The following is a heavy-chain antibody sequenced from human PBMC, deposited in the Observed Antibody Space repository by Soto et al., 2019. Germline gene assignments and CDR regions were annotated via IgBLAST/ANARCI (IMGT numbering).Heavy chain of an antibody. CDR1: GGSISSSNW. J-gene: IGHJ4*02. CDR3: ARARYYYGSGSYLLDY. CDR2: IYHSGST. Sequence: SETLSLTCAVSGGSISSSNWWSWVRQPPGKGLEWIGEIYHSGSTNYNPSLKSRVTISVDKSKNQFSLKLSSVTAADTAVYHCARARYYYGSGSYLLDYWGQGTLVTVSS. V-gene: IGHV4-4*02. D-gene: IGHD3-10*01.